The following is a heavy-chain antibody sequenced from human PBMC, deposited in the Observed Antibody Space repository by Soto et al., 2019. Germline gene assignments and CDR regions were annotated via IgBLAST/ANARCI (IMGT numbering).Heavy chain of an antibody. J-gene: IGHJ3*02. Sequence: ESGGGLVKPGGSLRLSCAASGFTFSSYSMNWVRQAPGKGLEWVSSISSSSSYIYYADSVKGRFTISRDNAKNSLYLQMNSLRAEDTAVYYCARDWQTGTTDRAFDIWGQGTMVTVSS. CDR2: ISSSSSYI. D-gene: IGHD1-1*01. CDR1: GFTFSSYS. CDR3: ARDWQTGTTDRAFDI. V-gene: IGHV3-21*01.